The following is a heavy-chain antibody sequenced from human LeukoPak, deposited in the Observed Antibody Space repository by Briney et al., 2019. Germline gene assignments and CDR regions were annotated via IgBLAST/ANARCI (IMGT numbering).Heavy chain of an antibody. J-gene: IGHJ4*02. V-gene: IGHV3-53*01. CDR1: GFTVSSNY. CDR3: ARAYYDFWSGYPYFDY. Sequence: PGGSLRLSCAASGFTVSSNYMSWVRQAPGKGLEWVSVIYSGGSTYYADSVKGRFTISRDNSKNTLYLQMNSLRAEDTAVYYCARAYYDFWSGYPYFDYWGQGTLVTASS. CDR2: IYSGGST. D-gene: IGHD3-3*01.